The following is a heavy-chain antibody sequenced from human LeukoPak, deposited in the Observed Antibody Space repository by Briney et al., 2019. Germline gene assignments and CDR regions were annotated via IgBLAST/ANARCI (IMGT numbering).Heavy chain of an antibody. J-gene: IGHJ4*02. Sequence: SVKVSCKASGYTFTSYGISWVRQAPGQGLEWMGWISAYNGNTKYAQKLQGRVTMTTDTSTSTAYMELRSLRSDDTAVYYCARDRPDYYDSSAYLRGLYSAFGYWGQGTLVTVSS. CDR2: ISAYNGNT. V-gene: IGHV1-18*01. D-gene: IGHD3-22*01. CDR3: ARDRPDYYDSSAYLRGLYSAFGY. CDR1: GYTFTSYG.